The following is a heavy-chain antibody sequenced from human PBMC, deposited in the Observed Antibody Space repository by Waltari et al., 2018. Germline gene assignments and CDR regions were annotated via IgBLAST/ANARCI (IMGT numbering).Heavy chain of an antibody. Sequence: EVQLVGSVGGLVQPGGSLSLSCAASGFNFNYYYRGWVRQAPGKGLEWVTNIKQDGSEKYYVDSVKGRFTISRDNAKNSLYLQMNSLRVEDTAVYYCARGRSADYWGQGTLVTVSS. CDR2: IKQDGSEK. J-gene: IGHJ4*02. CDR3: ARGRSADY. CDR1: GFNFNYYY. V-gene: IGHV3-7*01. D-gene: IGHD3-3*01.